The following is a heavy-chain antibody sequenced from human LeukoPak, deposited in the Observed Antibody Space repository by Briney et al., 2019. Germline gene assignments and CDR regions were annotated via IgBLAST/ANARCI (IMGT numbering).Heavy chain of an antibody. CDR1: GFTFSSYS. CDR3: ARDGVVPAAIAEAMGAFDI. D-gene: IGHD2-2*01. Sequence: GGSLRLSCAASGFTFSSYSMNWVRQAPGKGLEWVSSISSSSSYIYYADSVKGRFTISRDNAKNSLYLQMNSLRAEDTAVYYCARDGVVPAAIAEAMGAFDIWGQGTMVTVSS. CDR2: ISSSSSYI. J-gene: IGHJ3*02. V-gene: IGHV3-21*01.